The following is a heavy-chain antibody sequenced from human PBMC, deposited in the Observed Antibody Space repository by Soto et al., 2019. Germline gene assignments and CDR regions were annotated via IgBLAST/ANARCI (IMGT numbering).Heavy chain of an antibody. CDR3: ARLGVSTSWGRGEYYYSGMDV. D-gene: IGHD6-13*01. CDR2: IYYSGST. J-gene: IGHJ6*02. Sequence: PSETLSLTCTLSGGSISSSSYYWGWIRQPPGKGLEWIGSIYYSGSTYYNPSPKSPVTLAVAMSKNQFSLNLSSVTAVDTAVYYCARLGVSTSWGRGEYYYSGMDVWGPGTTVTVSS. CDR1: GGSISSSSYY. V-gene: IGHV4-39*01.